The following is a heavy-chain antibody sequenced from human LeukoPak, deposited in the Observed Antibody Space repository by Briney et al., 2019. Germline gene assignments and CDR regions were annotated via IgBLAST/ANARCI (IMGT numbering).Heavy chain of an antibody. D-gene: IGHD6-19*01. J-gene: IGHJ4*02. CDR3: ARDYSSGWSFDY. CDR1: GYTFTSSA. CDR2: INAGNTNT. V-gene: IGHV1-3*01. Sequence: GASVKVSCKTSGYTFTSSAMHWVRQAPGQRLEWMGWINAGNTNTKYSEKFQGRVTITRDTSASTAYMELSSLRSEDTAVYYCARDYSSGWSFDYWGQGTLVTVSS.